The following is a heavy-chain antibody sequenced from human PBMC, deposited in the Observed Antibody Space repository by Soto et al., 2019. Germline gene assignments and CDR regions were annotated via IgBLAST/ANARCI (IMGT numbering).Heavy chain of an antibody. CDR1: GGSIRSYY. V-gene: IGHV4-59*01. Sequence: SETLSLTCTVSGGSIRSYYWSWIRQPPGKGLEWIGYIYYSGSTNYNPSLKSRVTISVDTSKNQFSLKLSSVTAADTAVYYCARAKAPNWFDPWGQGTLVTVSS. J-gene: IGHJ5*02. CDR3: ARAKAPNWFDP. CDR2: IYYSGST.